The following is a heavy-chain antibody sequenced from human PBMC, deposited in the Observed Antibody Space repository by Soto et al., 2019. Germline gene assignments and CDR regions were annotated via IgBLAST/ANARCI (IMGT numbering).Heavy chain of an antibody. CDR2: INHSGSA. V-gene: IGHV4-34*01. D-gene: IGHD3-3*01. Sequence: QAQLQQWGAGLLKPSETLSLTCAVYGGSFSGYYWSWIRQPPGKGLEWIGEINHSGSANYNPSLKSRVTISADTSKKQFSLKWRSVTAADTAVYYCASKVFRSLEWSLSWGQGTLVTVSS. J-gene: IGHJ5*02. CDR3: ASKVFRSLEWSLS. CDR1: GGSFSGYY.